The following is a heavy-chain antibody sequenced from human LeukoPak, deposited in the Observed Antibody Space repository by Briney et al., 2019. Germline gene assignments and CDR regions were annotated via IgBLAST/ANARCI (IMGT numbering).Heavy chain of an antibody. J-gene: IGHJ4*02. V-gene: IGHV4-39*01. CDR2: IYYSGST. D-gene: IGHD2-21*02. CDR3: ARHEVGVTAKFDY. CDR1: GGSISSSSYY. Sequence: PSETLSLTCTVSGGSISSSSYYWGWIRQPPGKGLEWIGSIYYSGSTYYNPSLKSRVTISVDTSKNQFSLKLSSVTAADTAVYYCARHEVGVTAKFDYWGQGTPVTVSS.